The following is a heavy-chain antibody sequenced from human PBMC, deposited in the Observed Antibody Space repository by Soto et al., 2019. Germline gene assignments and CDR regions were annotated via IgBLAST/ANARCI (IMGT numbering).Heavy chain of an antibody. CDR1: GYRFTSYC. CDR2: IFPSDSDT. Sequence: PGESLKISGRTSGYRFTSYCIAWVRQMPCKGLEWMGIIFPSDSDTRYSPSFQGQVTISADRSSSTVFLQWASLKASDTAVYFCARKDKSGYFNWFDPWGKGNPLHVS. J-gene: IGHJ5*02. V-gene: IGHV5-51*01. CDR3: ARKDKSGYFNWFDP. D-gene: IGHD3-22*01.